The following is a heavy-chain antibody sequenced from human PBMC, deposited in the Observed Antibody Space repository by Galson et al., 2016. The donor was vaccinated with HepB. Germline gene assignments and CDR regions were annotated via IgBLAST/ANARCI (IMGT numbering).Heavy chain of an antibody. J-gene: IGHJ6*02. Sequence: SVKVSCKASGYTFTGHYLHWARQAPGQGLQWLGWINPNSGGTNYAQQFQGRVTLTRDTSIRSAYMEITRLRFDDTAVYYCARGVQLAQQLVPGYNALAVWGQGTTVIVSS. CDR2: INPNSGGT. CDR1: GYTFTGHY. V-gene: IGHV1-2*02. CDR3: ARGVQLAQQLVPGYNALAV. D-gene: IGHD6-13*01.